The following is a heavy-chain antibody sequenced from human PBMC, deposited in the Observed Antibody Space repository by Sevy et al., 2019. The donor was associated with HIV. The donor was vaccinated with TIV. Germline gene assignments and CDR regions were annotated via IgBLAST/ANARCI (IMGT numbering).Heavy chain of an antibody. CDR1: GFTFSSYA. Sequence: GSLRLSCAASGFTFSSYAMSWVRQAPGKGLEWVSAISGSGGSTYYADSVKGRFTISRDNSKNTLYLQMNSLRAEDTAVYYCAKTVYYDSSGYYYEPSAFDIWGQGTMVTVSS. CDR2: ISGSGGST. CDR3: AKTVYYDSSGYYYEPSAFDI. V-gene: IGHV3-23*01. J-gene: IGHJ3*02. D-gene: IGHD3-22*01.